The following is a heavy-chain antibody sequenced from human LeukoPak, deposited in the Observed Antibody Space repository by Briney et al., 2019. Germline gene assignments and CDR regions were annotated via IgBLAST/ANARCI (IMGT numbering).Heavy chain of an antibody. CDR1: GSTFTGYF. J-gene: IGHJ4*02. D-gene: IGHD5-18*01. Sequence: ASVKVSCKASGSTFTGYFLHWVRQAPGQGLEWMGWINPNSGGTNYAQKFQGRVTMTTDTSITTAYMELSRLRSDDTAVYYCAITPTGYTYGLGFDYWGQGTLVTVSS. V-gene: IGHV1-2*02. CDR2: INPNSGGT. CDR3: AITPTGYTYGLGFDY.